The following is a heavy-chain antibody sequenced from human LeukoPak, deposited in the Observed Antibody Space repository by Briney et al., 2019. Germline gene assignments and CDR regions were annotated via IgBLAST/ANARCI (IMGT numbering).Heavy chain of an antibody. V-gene: IGHV3-21*01. CDR3: ATAAMGTFDY. D-gene: IGHD5-18*01. CDR2: ISSSSSYI. CDR1: GFTFSSYA. J-gene: IGHJ4*02. Sequence: GGSLRLSCAASGFTFSSYAMSWVRQAPGKGLEWVSSISSSSSYIYYADSVKGRFTISRDNAKNSLYLQMNSLRAEDTAVYYCATAAMGTFDYWGQGTLVTVSS.